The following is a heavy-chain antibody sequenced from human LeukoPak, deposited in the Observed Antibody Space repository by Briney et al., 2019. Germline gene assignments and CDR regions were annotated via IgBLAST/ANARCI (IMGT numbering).Heavy chain of an antibody. V-gene: IGHV4-34*01. CDR3: ARETPYYDFWSGYSGKYYYYGMDV. J-gene: IGHJ6*02. CDR1: GGSFSGYY. Sequence: SETLSLTCAVYGGSFSGYYWSWIRQPPGKGLEWIGEINHSGSTNYNPSLKSRVTISVDTSKNQFSLKLSSVTAADTAVYYCARETPYYDFWSGYSGKYYYYGMDVWGQGTTVTVSS. CDR2: INHSGST. D-gene: IGHD3-3*01.